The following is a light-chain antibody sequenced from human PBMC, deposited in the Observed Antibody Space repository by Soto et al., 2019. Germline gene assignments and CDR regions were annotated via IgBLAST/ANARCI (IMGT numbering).Light chain of an antibody. V-gene: IGKV3-20*01. CDR1: QSVSSSY. Sequence: EIVLTQSPGTLSLSPGERATLSCRASQSVSSSYLAWYQQKPGQAPRLLIYGASSRATGIPDRFSGSGSGTDFNLTISRLEHEDFAVYYCQQYGRPLDTFGQGTKVEIK. J-gene: IGKJ1*01. CDR2: GAS. CDR3: QQYGRPLDT.